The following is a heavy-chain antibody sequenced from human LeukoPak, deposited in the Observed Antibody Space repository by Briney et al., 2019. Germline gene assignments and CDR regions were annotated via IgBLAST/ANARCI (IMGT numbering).Heavy chain of an antibody. D-gene: IGHD2-2*01. Sequence: GEPLKISCKGFDYTFTNYWIAWVRQLPGKGLEWMGIINCADSDTRYSPSFQGQVTISADKSISTAYLQWSSLKASDTAIYYCARPECSSTRCYLYFQHWGQGTLVTVSS. V-gene: IGHV5-51*01. CDR1: DYTFTNYW. CDR2: INCADSDT. CDR3: ARPECSSTRCYLYFQH. J-gene: IGHJ1*01.